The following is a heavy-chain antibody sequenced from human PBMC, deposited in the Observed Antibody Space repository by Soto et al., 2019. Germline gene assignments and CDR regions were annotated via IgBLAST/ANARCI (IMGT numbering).Heavy chain of an antibody. J-gene: IGHJ4*02. CDR3: ARAGGLGAVAVDY. D-gene: IGHD6-19*01. CDR1: GGSISSGGYS. V-gene: IGHV4-30-2*01. Sequence: QLQLQESGSGLVKPSPTLSLTCAVSGGSISSGGYSWSWIRQPPGKGLEWIGYIYHSGSTYYNPSLKSRVTISVFRAENQFSLKLSSVTAADTAVYYCARAGGLGAVAVDYWGQGTLVTISS. CDR2: IYHSGST.